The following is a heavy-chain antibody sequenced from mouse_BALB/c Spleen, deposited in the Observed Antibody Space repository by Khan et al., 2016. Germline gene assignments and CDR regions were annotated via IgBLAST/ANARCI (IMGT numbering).Heavy chain of an antibody. D-gene: IGHD1-1*01. CDR1: GFSIQDTY. V-gene: IGHV14-3*02. CDR3: ARMYYGDY. CDR2: IDPPNDNT. J-gene: IGHJ2*01. Sequence: VQLQQPGAELVKPGASVKLSCTASGFSIQDTYIHWVRQRPEQGLDWIGRIDPPNDNTKYDPKFQGKATITADTSSNTAYLQLSSLTYEDTAVYYCARMYYGDYWGQGTTRTVSS.